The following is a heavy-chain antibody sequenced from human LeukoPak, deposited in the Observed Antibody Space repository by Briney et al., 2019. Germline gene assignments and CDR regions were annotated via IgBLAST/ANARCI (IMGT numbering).Heavy chain of an antibody. CDR2: INPNSGGT. Sequence: ASVKVSCKASGYTFTGYYMDWVRQAPGQGLEWMGWINPNSGGTNYAQKFQGRVTMTRDTSISTAYMELSRLRSDDTAVYYCARDISGSYPAYYFDYWGQGTLVTVSS. J-gene: IGHJ4*02. D-gene: IGHD1-26*01. V-gene: IGHV1-2*02. CDR3: ARDISGSYPAYYFDY. CDR1: GYTFTGYY.